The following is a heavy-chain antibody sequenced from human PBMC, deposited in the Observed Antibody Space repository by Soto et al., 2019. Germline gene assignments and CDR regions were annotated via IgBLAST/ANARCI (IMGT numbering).Heavy chain of an antibody. CDR1: GGSISSYY. CDR2: IYTSGST. V-gene: IGHV4-4*07. CDR3: ARDQYDFWSGYSWFDP. Sequence: PXETLSLTGTVSGGSISSYYWSWIRQPSGKGLEWIGRIYTSGSTNYNPSLKSRVTMSVDTSKNQFSLKLSSVTAADTAVYYCARDQYDFWSGYSWFDPWGQGTLVTVSS. J-gene: IGHJ5*02. D-gene: IGHD3-3*01.